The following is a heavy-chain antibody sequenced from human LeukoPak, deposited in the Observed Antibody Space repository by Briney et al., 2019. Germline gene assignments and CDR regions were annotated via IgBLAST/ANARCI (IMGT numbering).Heavy chain of an antibody. CDR3: AKDISNYVFDY. Sequence: GGSLRLSCAASGFTFSYYAMDWVRQAPGKGLEWVAFIQYDGSSKYYADSVKGRFTISRDNSKNTLYLQMNSLRAEDTAVYYCAKDISNYVFDYWGQGTLVTVSS. D-gene: IGHD4-11*01. CDR1: GFTFSYYA. J-gene: IGHJ4*02. CDR2: IQYDGSSK. V-gene: IGHV3-30*02.